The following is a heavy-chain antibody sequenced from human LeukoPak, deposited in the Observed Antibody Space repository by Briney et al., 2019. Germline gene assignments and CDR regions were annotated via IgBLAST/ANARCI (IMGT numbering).Heavy chain of an antibody. CDR3: AREILNESGSWYNNYYYYYMDV. V-gene: IGHV4-39*07. J-gene: IGHJ6*03. CDR2: IYYSGST. Sequence: PSETLSLTCTVSGGSISSSSYYWGWIRQPPGKGLEWIGSIYYSGSTYYNPSLKSRVTISVDTSKNQFSLKLSSVTAADTAVYYCAREILNESGSWYNNYYYYYMDVWGKGTTVTVSS. CDR1: GGSISSSSYY. D-gene: IGHD6-13*01.